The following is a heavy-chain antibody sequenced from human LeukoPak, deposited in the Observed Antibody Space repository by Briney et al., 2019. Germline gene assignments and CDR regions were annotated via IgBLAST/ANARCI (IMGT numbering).Heavy chain of an antibody. V-gene: IGHV4-31*03. Sequence: SQTLSLTCTVSGGSISSGGYYWSWIRQHPGKGLEWIGYIYYSGSTYYNPSLKSRVTISVDTSKNQSSLKLSSVTAADTAVYYCARNKGSGYCSGGSCPPGYWGQGTLVTVSS. D-gene: IGHD2-15*01. J-gene: IGHJ4*02. CDR2: IYYSGST. CDR3: ARNKGSGYCSGGSCPPGY. CDR1: GGSISSGGYY.